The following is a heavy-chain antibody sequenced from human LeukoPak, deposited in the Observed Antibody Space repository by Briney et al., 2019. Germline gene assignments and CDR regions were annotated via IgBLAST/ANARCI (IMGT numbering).Heavy chain of an antibody. V-gene: IGHV4-59*01. CDR2: IYYSGST. Sequence: NPSDTLSLTRTVSGGSISRYYWSWIRHPPGKGLEWIGYIYYSGSTNYNPSLKSRVTISVDTSKNQFSLKLSSVTAADTAVYYCARDGRLGAFDIWGPGTMGTVSS. D-gene: IGHD6-19*01. CDR3: ARDGRLGAFDI. J-gene: IGHJ3*02. CDR1: GGSISRYY.